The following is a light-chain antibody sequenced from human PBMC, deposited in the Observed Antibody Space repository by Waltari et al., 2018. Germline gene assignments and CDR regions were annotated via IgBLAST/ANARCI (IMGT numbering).Light chain of an antibody. CDR1: RSVLDTSKNKNF. CDR3: QQYYAAPYT. V-gene: IGKV4-1*01. J-gene: IGKJ2*01. Sequence: DIVMTQSPDSLAVSLGGRATINCKSSRSVLDTSKNKNFLAWYQLKPGQSPKLLIYWASTRESGVPDRFSSGVSGTDFTLSISSLQAEDVAIYSCQQYYAAPYTFGQGTKVEIK. CDR2: WAS.